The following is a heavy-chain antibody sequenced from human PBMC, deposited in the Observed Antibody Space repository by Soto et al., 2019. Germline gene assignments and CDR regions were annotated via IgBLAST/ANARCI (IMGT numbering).Heavy chain of an antibody. V-gene: IGHV3-30*18. Sequence: GGSLRLSCAASGFTFSSYGMHWVRQAPGKGLEWVAVISYDGSNKYYADSVKGRFTISRDNSKNTLYLQMNSLRAEDTAVYYCAKPAGGYSYGYFDYWGQGTLVTVSS. D-gene: IGHD5-18*01. CDR3: AKPAGGYSYGYFDY. J-gene: IGHJ4*02. CDR1: GFTFSSYG. CDR2: ISYDGSNK.